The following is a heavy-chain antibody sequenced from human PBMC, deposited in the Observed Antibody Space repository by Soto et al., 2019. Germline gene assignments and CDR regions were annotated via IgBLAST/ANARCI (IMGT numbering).Heavy chain of an antibody. Sequence: GGSLRLSCAASGFTFSSYALSWVRQAPLIVLEWVSCISCSGGSTYYADSVKGRFTNSRDNSKNTLYLQMNSLRAEETAVYYCAKGSAVAGTNDYWGQGTLVTVSS. CDR2: ISCSGGST. J-gene: IGHJ4*02. V-gene: IGHV3-23*01. CDR3: AKGSAVAGTNDY. CDR1: GFTFSSYA. D-gene: IGHD6-19*01.